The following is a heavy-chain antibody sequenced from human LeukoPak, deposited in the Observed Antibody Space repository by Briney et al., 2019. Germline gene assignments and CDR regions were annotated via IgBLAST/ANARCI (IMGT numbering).Heavy chain of an antibody. D-gene: IGHD3-22*01. CDR3: ARFLSSGQNYFDY. CDR2: INHSGST. Sequence: PSETLSLTCTVSGGSISSYYWSWIRQPPGKGLEWIGEINHSGSTNYNPSLKSRVTISVDTSKNQFSLKLSSVTAADTAVYYCARFLSSGQNYFDYWGQGTLVTVSS. V-gene: IGHV4-34*01. CDR1: GGSISSYY. J-gene: IGHJ4*02.